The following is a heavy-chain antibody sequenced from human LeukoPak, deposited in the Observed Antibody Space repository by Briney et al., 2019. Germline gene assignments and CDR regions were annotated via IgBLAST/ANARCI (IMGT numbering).Heavy chain of an antibody. J-gene: IGHJ4*02. D-gene: IGHD2-2*01. CDR3: ARDYCSSTSCLFDY. CDR2: INPNSGDT. Sequence: ASVKVSCTASGYTFTAYHMHWVRQAPGQGLEWMGRINPNSGDTNYAQKFQGRVTMTRDTSISTAYMELSRLRSDDTAVYYCARDYCSSTSCLFDYWGQGTLVSVSS. V-gene: IGHV1-2*06. CDR1: GYTFTAYH.